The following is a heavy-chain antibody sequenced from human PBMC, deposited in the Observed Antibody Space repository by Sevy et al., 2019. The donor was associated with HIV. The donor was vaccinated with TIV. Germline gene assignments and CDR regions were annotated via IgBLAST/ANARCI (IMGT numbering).Heavy chain of an antibody. CDR3: VRDGWNS. V-gene: IGHV3-21*01. CDR1: GFTFSTSA. CDR2: ITGGGNYI. Sequence: GGSLRLSCAASGFTFSTSAMNWVRQAPGKGLEWVSLITGGGNYILYADSVKGRFTISRDNAKNSLFLQMNSLRAEDKVVYYCVRDGWNSWGQGTLVTVSS. D-gene: IGHD2-15*01. J-gene: IGHJ4*02.